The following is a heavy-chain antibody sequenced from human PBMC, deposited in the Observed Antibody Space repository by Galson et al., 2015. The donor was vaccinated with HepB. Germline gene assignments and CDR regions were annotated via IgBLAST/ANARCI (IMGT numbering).Heavy chain of an antibody. CDR3: ATICDSSGYYYSSIGGDAFDI. Sequence: SLRLSCAASGFTFDDYAMHWVRQAPGKGLEWVSGISWNSGSIGYADSVKGRFTISRDNAKNSLYLQMNSLRAEDTALYYCATICDSSGYYYSSIGGDAFDIWGQGTMVTVSS. CDR1: GFTFDDYA. J-gene: IGHJ3*02. CDR2: ISWNSGSI. V-gene: IGHV3-9*01. D-gene: IGHD3-22*01.